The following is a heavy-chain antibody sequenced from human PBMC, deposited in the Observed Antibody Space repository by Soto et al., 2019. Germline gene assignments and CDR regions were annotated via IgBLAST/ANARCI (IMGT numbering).Heavy chain of an antibody. CDR3: ARRWGAAFDY. V-gene: IGHV4-59*08. Sequence: QVQLQESGPGLVKPSETLSLTCTVSGGSISSYYWSWIRQPPGKGLEWIGYIYYSGSTNYNPSLKSRVTRAVATSNNQFSLKLSSVTAADTAVYYCARRWGAAFDYWGQGTLVTVSS. D-gene: IGHD1-26*01. CDR1: GGSISSYY. J-gene: IGHJ4*02. CDR2: IYYSGST.